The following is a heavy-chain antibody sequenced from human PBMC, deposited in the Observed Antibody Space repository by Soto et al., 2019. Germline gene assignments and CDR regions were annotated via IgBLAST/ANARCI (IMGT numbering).Heavy chain of an antibody. CDR3: ARGLLAYFGMDV. V-gene: IGHV1-18*01. CDR1: GYTFSNYA. J-gene: IGHJ6*02. CDR2: ISAHNGNK. Sequence: QVQLVQSGAEVKKPGASVKVSCKASGYTFSNYAISWVRQAPGQGLEWMAWISAHNGNKNYAENFQGRVTMTTDTSTSTAYLEVRSLSSDDPAVYYCARGLLAYFGMDVWGQGTPVTVS.